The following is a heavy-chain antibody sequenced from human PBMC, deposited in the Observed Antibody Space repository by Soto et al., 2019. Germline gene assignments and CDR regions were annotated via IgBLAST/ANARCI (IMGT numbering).Heavy chain of an antibody. CDR1: GFTFSSYA. CDR2: ISGSGGST. V-gene: IGHV3-23*01. J-gene: IGHJ6*03. D-gene: IGHD3-3*01. Sequence: PGGSLRLSCAASGFTFSSYAMSWVRQAPGKGLEWVSAISGSGGSTYYADTVKGRFTISRDNSKNTLYLQMNSLRAEDTAVYNSAKVLAYYDFWSGYYDYYYMDVWGKGTTVTVSS. CDR3: AKVLAYYDFWSGYYDYYYMDV.